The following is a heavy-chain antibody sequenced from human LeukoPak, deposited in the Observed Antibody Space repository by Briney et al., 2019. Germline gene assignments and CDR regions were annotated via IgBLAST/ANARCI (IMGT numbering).Heavy chain of an antibody. CDR3: ARQNRGGSHTTGYYFDY. D-gene: IGHD1-26*01. Sequence: GESLKISCTSSPYSFTSHWIGWVRQKPGKGLEWVGLVYAGDSGTIYSPSFQGQVTMSADKSTSTVYLQWSGLKASDTATYFCARQNRGGSHTTGYYFDYWGLGTLVTVSS. CDR2: VYAGDSGT. J-gene: IGHJ4*02. V-gene: IGHV5-51*01. CDR1: PYSFTSHW.